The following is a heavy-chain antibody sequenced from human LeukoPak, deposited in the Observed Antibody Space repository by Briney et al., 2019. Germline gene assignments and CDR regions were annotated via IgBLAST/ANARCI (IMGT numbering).Heavy chain of an antibody. CDR2: IDYFGMA. V-gene: IGHV4-39*01. D-gene: IGHD3-10*01. CDR3: ATHDEGSYFES. J-gene: IGHJ4*02. Sequence: SETLSLTCAVSGGSIRTSRFYWGWIRQSPGKGLEWIGSIDYFGMAYYRPSLLSRATISIDASKKKISLTLTSVTATDTGLYYCATHDEGSYFESWGQGTLVTVSS. CDR1: GGSIRTSRFY.